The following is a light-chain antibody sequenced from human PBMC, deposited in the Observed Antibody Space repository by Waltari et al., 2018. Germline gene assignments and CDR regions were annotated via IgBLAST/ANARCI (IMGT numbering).Light chain of an antibody. J-gene: IGKJ4*01. V-gene: IGKV3-15*01. CDR3: QQYNDWPLT. CDR1: QRVSSN. CDR2: GAS. Sequence: EIVMTQSPATLSVSPGDRATLPCRASQRVSSNLACYQQKPGQAPRLLLYGASARATGISDRLSGVGYGTEFTLTISSLQSEDCAVYYCQQYNDWPLTFGGGTKVEIK.